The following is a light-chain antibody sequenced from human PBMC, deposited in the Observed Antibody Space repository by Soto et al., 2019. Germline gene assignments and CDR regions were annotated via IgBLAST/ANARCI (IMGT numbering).Light chain of an antibody. CDR1: SSDIGRYKY. V-gene: IGLV2-14*01. CDR2: GVS. J-gene: IGLJ3*02. CDR3: SSYTISTARL. Sequence: QSVLTQPASVSGSPGQSITISCTGTSSDIGRYKYVSWYQHHPGKVPKLIIYGVSNRPSGVSSRFSGSKSGNTASLTISGLQAEDEADYYCSSYTISTARLFGGGTQLTVL.